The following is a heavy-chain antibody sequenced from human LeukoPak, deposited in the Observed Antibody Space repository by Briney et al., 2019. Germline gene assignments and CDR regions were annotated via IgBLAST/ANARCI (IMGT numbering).Heavy chain of an antibody. J-gene: IGHJ4*02. CDR2: IKQDGSEK. Sequence: TGGSLRLSCAASGFTFSSYWMSWVRQAPGKGLEWVANIKQDGSEKYYVDSVKGRFTISRDNAKNSRYLQMNSLRAEDTAVYYCASLYYDILTGYYNVLSYFDYWGQGTLVTVSS. CDR3: ASLYYDILTGYYNVLSYFDY. V-gene: IGHV3-7*01. CDR1: GFTFSSYW. D-gene: IGHD3-9*01.